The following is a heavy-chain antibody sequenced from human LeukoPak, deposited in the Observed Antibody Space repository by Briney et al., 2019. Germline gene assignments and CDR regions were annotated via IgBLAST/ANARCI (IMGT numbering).Heavy chain of an antibody. D-gene: IGHD2-8*01. CDR1: GFTFSDYY. V-gene: IGHV3-11*04. Sequence: PGGPLRLSCAASGFTFSDYYMSWIRQAPGKGLEWVSYISSSGSTIYYADSVKGRFTISRDNAKNSLYLQMNSLRAEDTAVYYCARTDIVLMVYASYYMDVWGKGTTVTVSS. CDR3: ARTDIVLMVYASYYMDV. CDR2: ISSSGSTI. J-gene: IGHJ6*03.